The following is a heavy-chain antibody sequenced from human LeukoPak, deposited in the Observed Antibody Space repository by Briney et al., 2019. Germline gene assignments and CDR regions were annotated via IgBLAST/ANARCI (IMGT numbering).Heavy chain of an antibody. V-gene: IGHV4-39*07. J-gene: IGHJ4*02. CDR3: ARDRYGSGNFFDY. CDR1: GGSISSSSYY. Sequence: SETLSLTCTVSGGSISSSSYYWGWIRQPPGKGLEWIGEVFHSGSTNYNPSLKSRVTISADKSKNQFSLKVTSVTAADTAVYYCARDRYGSGNFFDYWGRGTLVTVSS. D-gene: IGHD3-10*01. CDR2: VFHSGST.